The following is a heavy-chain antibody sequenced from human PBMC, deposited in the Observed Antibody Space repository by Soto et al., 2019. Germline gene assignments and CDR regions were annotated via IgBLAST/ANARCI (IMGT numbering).Heavy chain of an antibody. J-gene: IGHJ6*02. Sequence: QAQLVESGGGVVQPGRSLSLSCAASGFTFKIYALHWVRQAPGKGLEWVAVMSFDGDKTYYADSVKGRFTISRDNFKNTLSLQMNNLRVEDAGVYFCAREDDYNYRYFNYGLDVWGQGTTVTVSS. CDR3: AREDDYNYRYFNYGLDV. V-gene: IGHV3-30*03. CDR1: GFTFKIYA. CDR2: MSFDGDKT. D-gene: IGHD5-12*01.